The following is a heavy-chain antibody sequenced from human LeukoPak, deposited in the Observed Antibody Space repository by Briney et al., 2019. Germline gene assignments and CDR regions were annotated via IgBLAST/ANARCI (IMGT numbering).Heavy chain of an antibody. D-gene: IGHD4-23*01. V-gene: IGHV4-30-4*08. CDR1: GGSISSGDYY. Sequence: PSETLSLTCTVSGGSISSGDYYWSWIRQPPGKGLEWIGYIYYSGSTYYNPSLKSRVTISVDTSKNQFSLKLSSVTAADTAVYYCARDLVRWYSYYMDDWGKGTTVTVSS. CDR2: IYYSGST. J-gene: IGHJ6*03. CDR3: ARDLVRWYSYYMDD.